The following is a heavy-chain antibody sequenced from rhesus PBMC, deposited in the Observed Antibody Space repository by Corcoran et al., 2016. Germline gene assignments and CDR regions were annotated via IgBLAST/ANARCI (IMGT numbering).Heavy chain of an antibody. CDR3: ARIYSSGPDY. V-gene: IGHV4S10*01. Sequence: QVQLQESGPGVVKPSETLSLTCAVSGGSISDSYRWSWIRQPPGKGLVWIGYIYGSSTSTNYNPALKSRVTISKDTSKNQVSLKLSSGTAADTAVYDCARIYSSGPDYWGQGGLVTVSS. CDR1: GGSISDSYR. CDR2: IYGSSTST. D-gene: IGHD6-31*01. J-gene: IGHJ4*01.